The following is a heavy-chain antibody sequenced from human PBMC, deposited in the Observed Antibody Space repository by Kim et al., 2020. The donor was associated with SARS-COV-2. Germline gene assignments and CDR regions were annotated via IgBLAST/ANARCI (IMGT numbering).Heavy chain of an antibody. V-gene: IGHV1-2*06. Sequence: ASVKVSCKASGYTFTGYYMHWVRQAPGQGLEWMGRINPNSGGTNYAQKFQGRVTMTRDTSISTAYMELSRLRSDDTAVYYCARVSRGADYYYGMDVWGQGTTVTVSS. CDR3: ARVSRGADYYYGMDV. CDR2: INPNSGGT. D-gene: IGHD2-2*01. CDR1: GYTFTGYY. J-gene: IGHJ6*02.